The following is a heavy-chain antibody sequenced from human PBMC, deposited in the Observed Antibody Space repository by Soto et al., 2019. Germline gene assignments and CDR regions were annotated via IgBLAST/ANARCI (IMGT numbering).Heavy chain of an antibody. CDR3: AKDTGGGGFSYGSDF. J-gene: IGHJ4*02. V-gene: IGHV3-30*18. Sequence: QVQLVESGGGVVQPGRSLRLSCAASGFTFSNYGMHWVRQAPGKGLEGVALISNDGSKKFYVDSMTGRFTISRDNSKNTLYLQMNSLRAEDTAVYYCAKDTGGGGFSYGSDFWGQGTLVTVSS. CDR2: ISNDGSKK. CDR1: GFTFSNYG. D-gene: IGHD5-18*01.